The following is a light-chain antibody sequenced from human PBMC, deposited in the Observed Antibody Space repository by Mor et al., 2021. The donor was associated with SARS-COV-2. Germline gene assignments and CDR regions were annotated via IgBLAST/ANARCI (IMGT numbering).Light chain of an antibody. Sequence: LVSWFQQYPGTAPKLIISEVTKRPSGVSDRFSGSKSGNTASLTISELQADDEADYYCYSYAGKNTFVFGTGTKVTV. V-gene: IGLV2-23*02. CDR3: YSYAGKNTFV. CDR2: EVT. J-gene: IGLJ1*01. CDR1: L.